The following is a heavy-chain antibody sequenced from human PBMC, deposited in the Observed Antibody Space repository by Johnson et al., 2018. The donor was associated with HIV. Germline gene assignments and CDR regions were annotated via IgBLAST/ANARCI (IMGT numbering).Heavy chain of an antibody. CDR3: ASSFDYGDAFDI. D-gene: IGHD4-17*01. CDR2: ISYDGSNK. J-gene: IGHJ3*02. CDR1: GFTFSSYA. Sequence: QVQLVESGGGVVQPGRSLRLSCAASGFTFSSYAMHWVRQAPGKGLEWVAVISYDGSNKYYADSVKGRFTISRDNSKNTLYLQMNSLRAEDTAVYYCASSFDYGDAFDIWGQGTMVTVSS. V-gene: IGHV3-30*14.